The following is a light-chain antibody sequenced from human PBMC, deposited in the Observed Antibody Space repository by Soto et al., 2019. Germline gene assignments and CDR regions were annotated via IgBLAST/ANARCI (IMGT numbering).Light chain of an antibody. V-gene: IGLV2-14*01. CDR3: SAYTTTSTLI. Sequence: QSALTQPASVSGSPGQSVTTSCTGTSSDLDGYDHVSWYQQHPGTAPKLLLYEVNNRPSGVSNRFSGSKSGNTASLIISGLQTEDEADYYCSAYTTTSTLIFGTGTKVTVL. J-gene: IGLJ1*01. CDR2: EVN. CDR1: SSDLDGYDH.